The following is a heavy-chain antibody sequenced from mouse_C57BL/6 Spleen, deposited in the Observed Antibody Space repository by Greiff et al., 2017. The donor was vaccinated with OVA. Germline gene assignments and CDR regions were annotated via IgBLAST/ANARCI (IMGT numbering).Heavy chain of an antibody. CDR3: ARDDDGYYFYYAMDY. CDR1: GYTFTDYY. D-gene: IGHD2-3*01. CDR2: IYPGSGNT. Sequence: QVHVKQSGAELVRPGASVKLSCKASGYTFTDYYINWVKQRPGQGLEWIARIYPGSGNTYYNEKFKGKATLTAEKSSSTAYMQLSSLTSEDSAVDFCARDDDGYYFYYAMDYWGQGTSVTVSS. J-gene: IGHJ4*01. V-gene: IGHV1-76*01.